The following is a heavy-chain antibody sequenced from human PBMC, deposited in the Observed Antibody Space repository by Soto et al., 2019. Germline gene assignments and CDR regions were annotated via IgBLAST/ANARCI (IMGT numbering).Heavy chain of an antibody. V-gene: IGHV1-2*04. CDR3: ARDRGRSSWYYALNDY. CDR2: INPNSGGT. CDR1: GYTFTGYY. Sequence: ASVKVSCKASGYTFTGYYMHWVRQAPGQGLEWMGWINPNSGGTNYAQKFQGWVTMTRDTSISTAYMELSRLRSDDTAVYYCARDRGRSSWYYALNDYWGQGTLVTVSS. J-gene: IGHJ4*02. D-gene: IGHD6-13*01.